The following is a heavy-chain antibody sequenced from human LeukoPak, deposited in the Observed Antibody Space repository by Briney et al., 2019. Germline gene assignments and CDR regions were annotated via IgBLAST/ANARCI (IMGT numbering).Heavy chain of an antibody. J-gene: IGHJ4*02. D-gene: IGHD6-19*01. CDR1: GFTFSIYT. Sequence: GGSLRLSCATSGFTFSIYTMTWVRQTPGKGLEWVSTIIGSGGRTYNADSVKGRFTISRDNSKNTLYLQMNSLRAEDTAVYYCAKASSDSSGWSYYWGQGTLVTVSS. CDR3: AKASSDSSGWSYY. V-gene: IGHV3-23*01. CDR2: IIGSGGRT.